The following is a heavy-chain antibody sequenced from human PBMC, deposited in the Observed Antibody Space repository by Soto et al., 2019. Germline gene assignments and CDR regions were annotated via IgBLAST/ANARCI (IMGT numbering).Heavy chain of an antibody. CDR2: IYYSGST. V-gene: IGHV4-59*01. D-gene: IGHD2-15*01. J-gene: IGHJ5*02. CDR1: GASISSYY. Sequence: ASETLSLTCTVSGASISSYYWSWIRQPPGKGLEWIGYIYYSGSTIYNPSLKSRVTISVDTSKNQFSLKLSSVTAADTAVYYCARGYCSGGNCYASGAWFPWGQGTLVTVSS. CDR3: ARGYCSGGNCYASGAWFP.